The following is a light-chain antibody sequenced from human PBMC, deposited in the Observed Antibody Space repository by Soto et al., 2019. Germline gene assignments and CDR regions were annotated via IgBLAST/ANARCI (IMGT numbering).Light chain of an antibody. CDR3: QQYNNWPPWT. V-gene: IGKV3D-15*01. CDR1: QSISSS. CDR2: DAS. Sequence: EIVLTQSPGILSLSPGERASLSCGASQSISSSFLAWYQQKPGQAPRLLIYDASNRATGIPARFSGSGSGTEFTLTISSLQSEDFAVYYCQQYNNWPPWTFGQGTKG. J-gene: IGKJ1*01.